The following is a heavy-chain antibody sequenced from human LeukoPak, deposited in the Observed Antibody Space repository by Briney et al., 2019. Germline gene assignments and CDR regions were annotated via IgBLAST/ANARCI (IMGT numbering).Heavy chain of an antibody. Sequence: GGSLRLSCAASGFTFSSYAMSWVRQAPGEGLEWVGRIKSKTDGGTTDYAAPVKGRFTISRDDSKNTLYLQMNSLKTEDTAVYYCTTDVLRFFPLNDYWGQGTLVTVSS. D-gene: IGHD3-3*01. CDR1: GFTFSSYA. J-gene: IGHJ4*02. V-gene: IGHV3-15*01. CDR2: IKSKTDGGTT. CDR3: TTDVLRFFPLNDY.